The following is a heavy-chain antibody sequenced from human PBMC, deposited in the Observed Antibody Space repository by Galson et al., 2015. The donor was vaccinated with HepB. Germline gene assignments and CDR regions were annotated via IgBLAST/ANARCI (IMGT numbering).Heavy chain of an antibody. D-gene: IGHD5-18*01. J-gene: IGHJ4*02. Sequence: QSGAEVKKPGESLRISCKGSGYSFTSYWINWVRQMPGKGLELMGRIDPSDSYTKYSPSFQGHVTISADKSINTAYLQWSSPKASDTAMYYCARSPKYNYGQTLGYWGQGTLVTVSS. CDR2: IDPSDSYT. CDR1: GYSFTSYW. CDR3: ARSPKYNYGQTLGY. V-gene: IGHV5-10-1*01.